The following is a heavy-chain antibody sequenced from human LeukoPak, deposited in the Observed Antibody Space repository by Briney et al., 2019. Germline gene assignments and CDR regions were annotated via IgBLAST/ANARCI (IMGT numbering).Heavy chain of an antibody. D-gene: IGHD6-13*01. CDR3: ARYSGGGSSWEFDP. V-gene: IGHV7-4-1*02. CDR2: INTNTGNP. CDR1: GSTLTSYA. J-gene: IGHJ5*02. Sequence: GASVKVSCKASGSTLTSYAMNWVRQAPGQGLEWMGCINTNTGNPTYAQGFTGRFVFSLDTSVSTAYLQISSLKAEDTAVYYCARYSGGGSSWEFDPWGQGTLVTVSS.